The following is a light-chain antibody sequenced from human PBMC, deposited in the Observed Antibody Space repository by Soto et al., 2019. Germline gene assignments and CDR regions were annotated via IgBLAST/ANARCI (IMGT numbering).Light chain of an antibody. CDR3: QQHNSFPFT. CDR1: QAIRDY. Sequence: IQLTQSPSSLSASVGDRVTITCRASQAIRDYLAWYQKKPGKAPKLLIYAASILEIGVPSRFSGSGSGTDFTLTISSLQPEDFATYYCQQHNSFPFTFGPGAKVDIK. V-gene: IGKV1-9*01. J-gene: IGKJ3*01. CDR2: AAS.